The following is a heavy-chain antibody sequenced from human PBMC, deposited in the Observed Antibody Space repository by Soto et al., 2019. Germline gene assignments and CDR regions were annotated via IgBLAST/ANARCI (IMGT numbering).Heavy chain of an antibody. CDR1: GYAITGYS. J-gene: IGHJ5*02. V-gene: IGHV1-2*02. D-gene: IGHD4-17*01. Sequence: ASVKVCSDASGYAITGYSLHSARQAPGQGLEWMGWINPNSGGTSYAQKFQGRVTMTRDTSISTAYMELSRLRSDDMAVYYCAAALRADWFDPWGQATLVTVSS. CDR3: AAALRADWFDP. CDR2: INPNSGGT.